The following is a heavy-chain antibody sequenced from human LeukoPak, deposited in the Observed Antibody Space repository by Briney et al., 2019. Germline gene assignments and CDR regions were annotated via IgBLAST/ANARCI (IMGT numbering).Heavy chain of an antibody. CDR2: ISYDGTKR. CDR3: ARDLVSGSYGGWFDP. J-gene: IGHJ5*02. V-gene: IGHV3-30*04. CDR1: GFTFSNYA. Sequence: PGGSLRLSCAASGFTFSNYAMHWVRQAPGKGLEWVAVISYDGTKRYYQDSVKGRFTISRDNSKNTLYLQVSSLRPEDTAVYYCARDLVSGSYGGWFDPRGQGTLATVSS. D-gene: IGHD1-26*01.